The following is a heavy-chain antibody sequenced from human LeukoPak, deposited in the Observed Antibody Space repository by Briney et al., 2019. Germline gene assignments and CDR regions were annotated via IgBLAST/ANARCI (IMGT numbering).Heavy chain of an antibody. CDR3: AKVGYSYYYSYMDV. V-gene: IGHV3-23*01. CDR1: GFTFRSYA. CDR2: ISGSGSST. D-gene: IGHD2-21*01. J-gene: IGHJ6*03. Sequence: PGGSLRLSCAASGFTFRSYAMSWVRQAPGKALEGVSAISGSGSSTYYADSVKGRFNISRDNSKITLYLQMNSLRAEDTAVYYCAKVGYSYYYSYMDVWGKGTTVTVSS.